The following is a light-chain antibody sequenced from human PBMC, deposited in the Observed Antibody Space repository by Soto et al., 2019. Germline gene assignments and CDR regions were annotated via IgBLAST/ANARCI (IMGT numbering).Light chain of an antibody. J-gene: IGKJ5*01. CDR3: QQSYSTSYT. CDR1: QSISSY. CDR2: AAS. Sequence: IQVTQSPSSLSASVGDRVTITCRASQSISSYLNWHQQKPGKVPNLLIYAASSLQSGVPSKFSGSGSGTDFTLTISSLQPEDFATYYCQQSYSTSYTLGQGTRLEIK. V-gene: IGKV1-39*01.